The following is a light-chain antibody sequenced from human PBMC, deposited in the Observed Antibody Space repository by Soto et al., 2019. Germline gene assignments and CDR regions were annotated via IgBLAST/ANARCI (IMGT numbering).Light chain of an antibody. J-gene: IGLJ1*01. Sequence: QSALTQPASVSGSPGQSITIPCTGSSRDIGDYNLVSWYQEHPGKAPKLMIYEGSKRPSGVSSRFSASKSGNTASLTISGLQAEDEADYYCCSYAGSNNYVFGTGTKVTVL. V-gene: IGLV2-23*01. CDR3: CSYAGSNNYV. CDR2: EGS. CDR1: SRDIGDYNL.